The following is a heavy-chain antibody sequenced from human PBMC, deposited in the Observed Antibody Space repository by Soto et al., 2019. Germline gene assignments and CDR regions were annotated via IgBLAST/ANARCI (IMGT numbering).Heavy chain of an antibody. CDR1: GFTFSSYG. Sequence: LRLSCAASGFTFSSYGMHWVRQAPGKGLEWVAVIWYDGSNKYYADSVKGRFTISRDNSKNTLYLQMNSLRAEDTAVYYCARVGGYYYYGMDVWGQGTTVTVSS. D-gene: IGHD3-16*01. CDR3: ARVGGYYYYGMDV. J-gene: IGHJ6*02. CDR2: IWYDGSNK. V-gene: IGHV3-33*01.